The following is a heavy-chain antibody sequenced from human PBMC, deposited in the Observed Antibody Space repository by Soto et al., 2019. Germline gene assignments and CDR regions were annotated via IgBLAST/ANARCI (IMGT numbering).Heavy chain of an antibody. CDR3: ARVEVGATHYYGMDV. Sequence: GASVKVSCKASVGTFSSYAISWVRQAPGQGLEWMGGIIPIFGTANYAQKFQGRVTITADESTSTAYMELSSLRSEDTAVYYCARVEVGATHYYGMDVWGQGTTVTVSS. V-gene: IGHV1-69*13. D-gene: IGHD1-26*01. J-gene: IGHJ6*02. CDR1: VGTFSSYA. CDR2: IIPIFGTA.